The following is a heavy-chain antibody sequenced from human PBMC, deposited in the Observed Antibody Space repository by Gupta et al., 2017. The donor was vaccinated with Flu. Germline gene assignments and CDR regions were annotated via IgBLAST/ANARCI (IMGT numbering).Heavy chain of an antibody. CDR3: ATDGKRRGYSYGSKYYYYYYYMDV. J-gene: IGHJ6*03. Sequence: PGKGLEWMGGFDPEDGETIYAQKFQGRVTMTEDTSTDTAYMELSSLRSEDTAVYYCATDGKRRGYSYGSKYYYYYYYMDVWGKGTTVTVSS. V-gene: IGHV1-24*01. CDR2: FDPEDGET. D-gene: IGHD5-18*01.